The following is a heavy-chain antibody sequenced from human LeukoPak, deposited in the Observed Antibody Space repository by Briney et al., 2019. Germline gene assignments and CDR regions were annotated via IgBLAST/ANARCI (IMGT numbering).Heavy chain of an antibody. Sequence: ASVKVSCKVSGYTLTELSMHWVRQAPGKGLEWMGGFDPEDGETIYAQKFQGRVTMTEDTSTDTAYMELSSLRSEDTAVYYCATEGWEKVVAATTVRNYNWFDPWGQGTLVTVSS. CDR1: GYTLTELS. V-gene: IGHV1-24*01. J-gene: IGHJ5*02. D-gene: IGHD2-15*01. CDR2: FDPEDGET. CDR3: ATEGWEKVVAATTVRNYNWFDP.